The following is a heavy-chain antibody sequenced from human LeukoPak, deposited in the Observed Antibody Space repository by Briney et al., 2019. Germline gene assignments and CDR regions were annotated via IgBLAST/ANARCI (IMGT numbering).Heavy chain of an antibody. V-gene: IGHV4-39*01. CDR3: ARAVIAAAGRGVDY. D-gene: IGHD6-13*01. J-gene: IGHJ4*02. CDR1: GGSISSSSYY. CDR2: IYYSGST. Sequence: SETLSLTCTVPGGSISSSSYYWGWIRQPPGKGLEWIGSIYYSGSTYYNPSLKSRVTISVDTSKNQFSLKLSSVTAADTAVYYCARAVIAAAGRGVDYWGQGTLVTVSS.